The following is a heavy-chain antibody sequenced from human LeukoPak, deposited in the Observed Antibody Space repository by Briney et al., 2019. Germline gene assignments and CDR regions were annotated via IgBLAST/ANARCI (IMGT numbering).Heavy chain of an antibody. CDR2: ISSNGGST. CDR3: ARAPTRRDAFDI. Sequence: PGGSLRLSCAASGFTFSSYAMHWVRQAPGKGLEYVSAISSNGGSTYYANSVKGRFTISRDNSKNTLYLQMGSLRAEDMAVYYCARAPTRRDAFDIWGQGTMVTVSS. V-gene: IGHV3-64*01. CDR1: GFTFSSYA. J-gene: IGHJ3*02.